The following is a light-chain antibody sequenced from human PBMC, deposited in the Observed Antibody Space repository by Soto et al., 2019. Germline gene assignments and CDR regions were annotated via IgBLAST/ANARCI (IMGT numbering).Light chain of an antibody. V-gene: IGLV4-60*02. CDR2: LEGSGSY. J-gene: IGLJ1*01. Sequence: QLVLTQSSSASASLGSSVSLTCTLSSGHSSYIIAWHQQQPGKAPRYLMKLEGSGSYNKGSGVPDRFPGSSSGADRYLTISILQFEDEADYYCETWDSNTYVFGTGTKLTVL. CDR1: SGHSSYI. CDR3: ETWDSNTYV.